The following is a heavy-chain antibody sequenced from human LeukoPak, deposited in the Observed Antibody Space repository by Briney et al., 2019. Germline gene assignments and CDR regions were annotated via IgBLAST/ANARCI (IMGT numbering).Heavy chain of an antibody. V-gene: IGHV3-9*01. CDR1: GFTFDDYA. Sequence: PGGSLRLSCAASGFTFDDYAMHWVRQAPGKGLEWVSGISWNSGSIGYADSVKGRFTISRDNAKNSLYLQMNSLRAEDTALYYCAKDGSYAPRNWFDPWGQGTLVTVSS. D-gene: IGHD3-10*01. CDR3: AKDGSYAPRNWFDP. CDR2: ISWNSGSI. J-gene: IGHJ5*02.